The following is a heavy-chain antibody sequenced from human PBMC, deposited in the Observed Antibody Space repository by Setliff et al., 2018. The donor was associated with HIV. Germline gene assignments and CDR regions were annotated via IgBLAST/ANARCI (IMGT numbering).Heavy chain of an antibody. CDR3: ARAPPCYYDTNGDYQSPSPFDS. CDR2: IYYSGST. Sequence: PSETLSLTCTVSGGSISSGDYYWSWIRQPPGKGLEWIGYIYYSGSTYYNTSLKSRVTISVDTSKNQFSLKLSSVTAADTAVYYCARAPPCYYDTNGDYQSPSPFDSWGQGTLVTVSS. V-gene: IGHV4-30-4*08. CDR1: GGSISSGDYY. D-gene: IGHD3-22*01. J-gene: IGHJ4*02.